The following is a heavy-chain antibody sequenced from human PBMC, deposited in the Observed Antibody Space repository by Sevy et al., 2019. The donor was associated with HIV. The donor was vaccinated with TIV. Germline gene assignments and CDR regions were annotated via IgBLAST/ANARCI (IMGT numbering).Heavy chain of an antibody. D-gene: IGHD2-15*01. Sequence: ASVKVSCQASGFTFSNRAVQWVRQARGQRPEWIGWIVVGSGHINYAENFQERVTLTRDMSTNTAYMELTSLRFEDTALYYCATESRGSCTGGSCSVDNGMDVWGQGTTVTVSS. CDR2: IVVGSGHI. V-gene: IGHV1-58*01. J-gene: IGHJ6*02. CDR3: ATESRGSCTGGSCSVDNGMDV. CDR1: GFTFSNRA.